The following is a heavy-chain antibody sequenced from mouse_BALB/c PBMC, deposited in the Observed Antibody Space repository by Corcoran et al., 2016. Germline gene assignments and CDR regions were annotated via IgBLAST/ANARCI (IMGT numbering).Heavy chain of an antibody. Sequence: QVTLKESGPGILQPSQTLRLPCSFSGFSLRTSAMGVSWIRQPSGKGLEWLAHIYWHDDKRYNPSLKSRLTISKDTSRNQVFLKITSVDTADTATYYCARRQLGQRGWLAYWGQGTVVTVSA. CDR1: GFSLRTSAMG. D-gene: IGHD4-1*02. CDR2: IYWHDDK. CDR3: ARRQLGQRGWLAY. J-gene: IGHJ3*01. V-gene: IGHV8-12*01.